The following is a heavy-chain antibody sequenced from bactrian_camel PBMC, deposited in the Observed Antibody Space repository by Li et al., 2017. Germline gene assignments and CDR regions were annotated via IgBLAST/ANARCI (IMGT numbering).Heavy chain of an antibody. CDR2: VHTLSDAT. Sequence: QLVESGGGSAQPGGSLRLSCVASGYEFSTGCMGWFRQDPGKEREFVAAVHTLSDATYFTDSVKGRFTISRDDAEKTVTLQMNSLEADDTALYYCAATSDGWFGFWEHWGKGTQVTVS. J-gene: IGHJ4*01. D-gene: IGHD5*01. CDR1: GYEFSTGC. CDR3: AATSDGWFGFWEH. V-gene: IGHV3S54*01.